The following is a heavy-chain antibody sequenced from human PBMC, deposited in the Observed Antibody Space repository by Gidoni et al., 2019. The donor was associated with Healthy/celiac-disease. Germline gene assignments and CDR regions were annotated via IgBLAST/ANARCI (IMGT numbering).Heavy chain of an antibody. J-gene: IGHJ4*02. D-gene: IGHD2-2*01. CDR2: ISSTSSDI. V-gene: IGHV3-21*01. CDR3: ARGRASSTNRPYYFDY. CDR1: GLTFGRHS. Sequence: EVQLVESGGGLVEPGGSVRLSGAASGLTFGRHSMHWVRHAPGKVLEWVSSISSTSSDISYADSVKGRFTTSRDNAKNALYLHMNSLRADDTAVYYCARGRASSTNRPYYFDYWGQGTLVTVSS.